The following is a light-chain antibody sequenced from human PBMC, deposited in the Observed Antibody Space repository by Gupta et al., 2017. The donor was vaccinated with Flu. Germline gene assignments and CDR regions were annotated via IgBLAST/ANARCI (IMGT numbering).Light chain of an antibody. CDR2: GAS. J-gene: IGKJ4*01. V-gene: IGKV3D-11*02. CDR3: QQRMNRHT. Sequence: PGPSAPLCCRASQSIVSNLAWYQQKPGQTPRLVIYGASKRTTDFPARCSGSGSGTDFTLTISSLEPEDIAFYYCQQRMNRHTFGGGTKVE. CDR1: QSIVSN.